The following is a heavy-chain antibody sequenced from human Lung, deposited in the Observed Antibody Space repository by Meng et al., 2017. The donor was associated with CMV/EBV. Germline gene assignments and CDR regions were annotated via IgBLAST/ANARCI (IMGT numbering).Heavy chain of an antibody. V-gene: IGHV4-30-4*08. CDR3: ARALDTAMVTFDY. Sequence: VQAQESGPGLVRPSQTLALTGTVSGGSISSGDYYWSWIRQPPGKGLEWIGYIYYSGSTYYNPSLKSRVTISVDTSKNQFSLKLSSVTAADTAVYYCARALDTAMVTFDYWGQGTLVTVSS. CDR2: IYYSGST. CDR1: GGSISSGDYY. J-gene: IGHJ4*02. D-gene: IGHD5-18*01.